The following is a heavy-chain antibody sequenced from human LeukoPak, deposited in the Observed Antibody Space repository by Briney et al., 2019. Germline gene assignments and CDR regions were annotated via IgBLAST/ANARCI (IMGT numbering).Heavy chain of an antibody. CDR3: ARVGTIYYKHYMDV. CDR2: IYTSGST. CDR1: GGSISSDNYY. D-gene: IGHD3-10*01. V-gene: IGHV4-61*02. Sequence: SETLSLTCTVSGGSISSDNYYWSWIRQPAGKGLEWIGRIYTSGSTNYNPSLKSRVTISVDTSKNQFSLKLSSVTAADTAVYYCARVGTIYYKHYMDVWGKGTTVTVSS. J-gene: IGHJ6*03.